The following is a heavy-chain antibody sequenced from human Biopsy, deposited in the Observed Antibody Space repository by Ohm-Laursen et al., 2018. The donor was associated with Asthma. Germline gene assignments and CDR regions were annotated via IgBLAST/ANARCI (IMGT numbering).Heavy chain of an antibody. J-gene: IGHJ4*02. Sequence: SLRLSCAASGFTFSNYGMHWVRQAPGKGLEWVAVISFDGSNKDFADSVKGRFTISRDNSKNTMYLEMNSLRAEDTAVYYCAKDVFPGWELRRGPNYWGQGTLVTVSS. CDR2: ISFDGSNK. V-gene: IGHV3-30*18. CDR1: GFTFSNYG. D-gene: IGHD1-26*01. CDR3: AKDVFPGWELRRGPNY.